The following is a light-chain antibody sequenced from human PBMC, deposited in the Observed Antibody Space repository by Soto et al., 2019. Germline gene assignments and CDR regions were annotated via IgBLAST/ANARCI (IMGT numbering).Light chain of an antibody. Sequence: EIVMTQSPATLSVSPEDRVTLSCRASQNVRRNIAWYQQKPGQAPSLLIFGEITRATGIPARFSGSGSGKEFTLTISSLQSEDSAIYYCQHYNVWPPWTFGQGTKV. CDR1: QNVRRN. CDR2: GEI. J-gene: IGKJ1*01. CDR3: QHYNVWPPWT. V-gene: IGKV3-15*01.